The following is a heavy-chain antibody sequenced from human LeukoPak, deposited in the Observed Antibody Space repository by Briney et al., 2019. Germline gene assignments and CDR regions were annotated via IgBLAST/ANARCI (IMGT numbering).Heavy chain of an antibody. CDR2: IKQDGSKT. CDR1: GFRLNGYW. J-gene: IGHJ3*02. CDR3: ATLGDIAVVDGSFDI. V-gene: IGHV3-7*01. D-gene: IGHD2-15*01. Sequence: GGSLKLSCAASGFRLNGYWMSWVRQAPGKGLEWVASIKQDGSKTFYVDSVKARFTISRDNAQNSLYLQMNSLRVDDTAVYYCATLGDIAVVDGSFDIWGQGTTVTVSS.